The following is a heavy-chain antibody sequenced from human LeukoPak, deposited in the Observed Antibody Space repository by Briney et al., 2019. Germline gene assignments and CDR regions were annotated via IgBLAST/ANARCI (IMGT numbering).Heavy chain of an antibody. J-gene: IGHJ4*02. CDR1: GGSFSGYY. V-gene: IGHV4-34*01. CDR3: ARGGWLQLSY. D-gene: IGHD5-24*01. Sequence: SSETLSLTCAVYGGSFSGYYWSWIRQPPGKGLEWIGEINHSGSTNYNPSLKSRVTISVDTSKNQFSLKLSSVTAADTAVYYCARGGWLQLSYWGQGTLVTVSS. CDR2: INHSGST.